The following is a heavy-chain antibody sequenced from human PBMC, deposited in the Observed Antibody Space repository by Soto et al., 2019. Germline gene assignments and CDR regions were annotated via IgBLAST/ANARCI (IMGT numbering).Heavy chain of an antibody. CDR2: IYYSGST. J-gene: IGHJ4*02. Sequence: QVQLQESGPGLVKPSQTLSLTCTVSGGSISSGGYYWSWIRQHPGKGLEWIGYIYYSGSTYYNPSLKSRVIISVDTSKNQFSLKLSSVTAADTAVYYCARGHHSSGYCFEYWGQGTLVTVSS. D-gene: IGHD3-22*01. CDR1: GGSISSGGYY. CDR3: ARGHHSSGYCFEY. V-gene: IGHV4-31*03.